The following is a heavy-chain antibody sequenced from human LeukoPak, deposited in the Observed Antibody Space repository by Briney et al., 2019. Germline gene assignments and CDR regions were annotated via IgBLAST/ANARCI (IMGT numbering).Heavy chain of an antibody. CDR2: IYYSGST. V-gene: IGHV4-39*01. J-gene: IGHJ1*01. CDR3: VRHGSLGSGYLY. D-gene: IGHD3-22*01. CDR1: GGSISSSTYY. Sequence: SETLSLTCTVSGGSISSSTYYWGWIRQPPGKGLEWIGSIYYSGSTYYNPSLKSRVTISVDTSKNHFSLNLTSVPAADTAMYYCVRHGSLGSGYLYWGQGTLVTVSS.